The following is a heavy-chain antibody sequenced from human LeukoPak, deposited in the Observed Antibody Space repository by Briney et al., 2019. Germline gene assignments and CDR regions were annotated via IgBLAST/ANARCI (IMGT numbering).Heavy chain of an antibody. CDR3: AKAAVPAAFSGDYYYYYMDV. V-gene: IGHV3-43D*03. D-gene: IGHD2-2*01. Sequence: GGSLSLSCAASGFTFEDYAMHWVRQVPGKGLEWVSLITWDGGSTYYADSVKGRFTISRDNGKNSLYLQMKSLRREDTALYYCAKAAVPAAFSGDYYYYYMDVWGKGTTVTVSS. J-gene: IGHJ6*03. CDR2: ITWDGGST. CDR1: GFTFEDYA.